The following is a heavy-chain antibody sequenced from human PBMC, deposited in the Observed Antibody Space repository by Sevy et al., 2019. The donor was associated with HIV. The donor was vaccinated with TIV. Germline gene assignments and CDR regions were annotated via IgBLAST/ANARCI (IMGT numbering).Heavy chain of an antibody. CDR1: GFTFSSNW. D-gene: IGHD3-3*01. CDR3: ARAQQVTMLVVIGGLYFDL. CDR2: VKQDMSEK. J-gene: IGHJ4*02. Sequence: GGSLRLSCAASGFTFSSNWMTWVRQAPGKGLEWVANVKQDMSEKYYADSVKGRFTISRDNAKNLLFLQMNSLIDEDTAVYYCARAQQVTMLVVIGGLYFDLWGQGTLVTVSS. V-gene: IGHV3-7*01.